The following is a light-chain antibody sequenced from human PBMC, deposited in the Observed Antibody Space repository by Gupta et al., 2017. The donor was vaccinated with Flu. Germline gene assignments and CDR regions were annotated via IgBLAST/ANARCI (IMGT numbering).Light chain of an antibody. J-gene: IGLJ3*02. Sequence: PLLTQSSSASSSLGSSLKLPCTLSSGHSSYIIAWHQHQPGKAPRYWMKLEGSGSYNKGSGVPDRFSGASYGGDRYLTISNLQYEDEGDYYCETWDTDTRSWVFGGGTKVTVL. CDR1: SGHSSYI. V-gene: IGLV4-60*02. CDR2: LEGSGSY. CDR3: ETWDTDTRSWV.